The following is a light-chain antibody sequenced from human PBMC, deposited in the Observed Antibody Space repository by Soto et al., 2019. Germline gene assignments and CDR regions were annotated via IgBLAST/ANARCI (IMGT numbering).Light chain of an antibody. CDR1: QSVSSN. CDR2: GAS. V-gene: IGKV3-15*01. Sequence: EIVMTQSPAPLAVSPGERATPSRRASQSVSSNLAWYQQKPGQAPRLLVYGASTRATGIPARFSGSGSGTEFTLTISSLQPDDFATYYCQHYNSYSEAFGQGTKVDI. J-gene: IGKJ1*01. CDR3: QHYNSYSEA.